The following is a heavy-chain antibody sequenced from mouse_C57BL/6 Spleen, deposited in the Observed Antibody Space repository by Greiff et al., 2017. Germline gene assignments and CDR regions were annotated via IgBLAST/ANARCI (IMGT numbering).Heavy chain of an antibody. CDR1: GYTFTSYW. CDR2: IDPSDSYT. Sequence: QVQLQQPGAELVRPGTSVKLSCKASGYTFTSYWMHWVKQRPGQGLEWIGVIDPSDSYTNYNQKFKGKATLTVDTSSSTAYMQLSSLTSEDSAVYYWARPYYDYAADVWGTGTTVTVSS. V-gene: IGHV1-59*01. J-gene: IGHJ1*03. CDR3: ARPYYDYAADV. D-gene: IGHD2-4*01.